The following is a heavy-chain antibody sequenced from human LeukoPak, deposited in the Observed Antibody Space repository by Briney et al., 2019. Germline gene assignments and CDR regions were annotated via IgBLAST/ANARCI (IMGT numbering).Heavy chain of an antibody. V-gene: IGHV3-48*03. CDR1: GFTFSSYE. Sequence: GGSLRLSCAASGFTFSSYEMNWVRQAPGKGLEWVSYIGSSGSTIYYADSVKGRFTISRDNAKNSLYLQMNSLRAEDTAVYHCARNHGSGRHLFDYWGQGTLVTVSS. CDR3: ARNHGSGRHLFDY. CDR2: IGSSGSTI. D-gene: IGHD2-15*01. J-gene: IGHJ4*02.